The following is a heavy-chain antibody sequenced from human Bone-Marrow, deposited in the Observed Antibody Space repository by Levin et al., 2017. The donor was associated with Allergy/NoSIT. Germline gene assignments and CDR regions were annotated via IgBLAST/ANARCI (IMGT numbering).Heavy chain of an antibody. V-gene: IGHV3-23*01. CDR2: MTGPGGST. D-gene: IGHD6-19*01. CDR3: AKDDGNNGWTVDY. CDR1: GFTFSNYD. Sequence: LSGGSLRLSCAASGFTFSNYDMNWVRQAPGKGLEWVSHMTGPGGSTFYADSVKGRFTISRDNYKNTLYLQMNSLRAEDTAVYFCAKDDGNNGWTVDYWGQGTLVTVSS. J-gene: IGHJ4*02.